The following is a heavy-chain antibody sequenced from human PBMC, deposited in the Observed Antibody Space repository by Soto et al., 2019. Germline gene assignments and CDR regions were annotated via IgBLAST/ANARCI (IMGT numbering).Heavy chain of an antibody. CDR2: ITGSATHT. J-gene: IGHJ4*02. V-gene: IGHV3-23*01. Sequence: GGSLRLSCAASGFNFGSYSFSWVRQAPGMGLEWVSAITGSATHTYYSDSVKGRFTISRDNSKNTLYLQMNSLRAEDTAVYYCVTYYYGSGSYYSGYWGQGTLVTVSS. D-gene: IGHD3-10*01. CDR3: VTYYYGSGSYYSGY. CDR1: GFNFGSYS.